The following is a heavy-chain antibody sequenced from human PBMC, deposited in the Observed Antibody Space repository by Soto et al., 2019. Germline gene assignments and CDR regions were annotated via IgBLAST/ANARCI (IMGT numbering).Heavy chain of an antibody. J-gene: IGHJ6*02. D-gene: IGHD6-6*01. V-gene: IGHV6-1*01. CDR2: TYYRSRWYS. CDR3: ARGLRIAARPRYYYGMDV. CDR1: GDTVSSNSVA. Sequence: SQTLSLTCVGSGDTVSSNSVAWNWVRQSPSRGLEWLGRTYYRSRWYSDYAVSVRSRIDINADTSKNQFSLKLSSVTAADTAVYYCARGLRIAARPRYYYGMDVWGQGTTVTVSS.